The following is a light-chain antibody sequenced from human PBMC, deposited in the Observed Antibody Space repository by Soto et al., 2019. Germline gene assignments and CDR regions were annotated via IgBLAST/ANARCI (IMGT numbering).Light chain of an antibody. CDR3: CSYAGSYGHVV. CDR2: DVS. V-gene: IGLV2-11*01. J-gene: IGLJ2*01. Sequence: QSVLTQPRSVSGSPGQSVTISCTGTSSDVGGYNYVSWYQQHPGKAPKLMIYDVSKRPSGVPDRFSGSKSGNTASLTISGLQAEDEADYYCCSYAGSYGHVVFGGGTKVTVL. CDR1: SSDVGGYNY.